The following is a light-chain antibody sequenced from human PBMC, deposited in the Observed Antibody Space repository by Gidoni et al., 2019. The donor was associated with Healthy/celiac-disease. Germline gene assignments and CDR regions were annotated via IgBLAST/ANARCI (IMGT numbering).Light chain of an antibody. CDR1: QSVSSSY. CDR2: GAS. CDR3: QQYGSSPRT. J-gene: IGKJ2*02. V-gene: IGKV3-20*01. Sequence: EIVLSQSPGTLSLSPGERATLSCSASQSVSSSYLAWYQQKPGQAPRLLIYGASSRATGIPDRFSGSCSGTDFTLTISRLEPEDFAVYYCQQYGSSPRTFGQGTKLEIK.